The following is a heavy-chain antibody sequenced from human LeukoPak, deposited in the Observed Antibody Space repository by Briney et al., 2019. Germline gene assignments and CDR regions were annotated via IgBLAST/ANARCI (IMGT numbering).Heavy chain of an antibody. Sequence: GESLRLSCALSGFSVTNNYMSWVRQAPGKGLEGVTVFYVGGATYYADSVKGRFTISRDNSENTLYLQMKSLRAEDTAVYYCARGDGYNFFDSWGQGTLVTVSS. V-gene: IGHV3-53*01. D-gene: IGHD5-24*01. CDR1: GFSVTNNY. CDR2: FYVGGAT. CDR3: ARGDGYNFFDS. J-gene: IGHJ4*02.